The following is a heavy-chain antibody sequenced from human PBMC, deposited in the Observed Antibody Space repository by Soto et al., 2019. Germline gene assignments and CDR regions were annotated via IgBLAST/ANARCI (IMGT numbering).Heavy chain of an antibody. V-gene: IGHV4-61*08. CDR3: ARSPNYYYYGFDV. CDR2: IYYSGST. J-gene: IGHJ6*02. Sequence: PWETLSLTCTVSGGSVSSGVYFGTWFRKSPGKRLEWIAYIYYSGSTNYNPSLKSRATISVDTSKSQVSLTLTSMTAADAALYYCARSPNYYYYGFDVWGQGTEVTVSS. CDR1: GGSVSSGVYF. D-gene: IGHD3-10*01.